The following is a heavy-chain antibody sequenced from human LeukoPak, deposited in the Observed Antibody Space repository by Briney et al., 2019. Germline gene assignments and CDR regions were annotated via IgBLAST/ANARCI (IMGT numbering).Heavy chain of an antibody. D-gene: IGHD6-19*01. J-gene: IGHJ4*02. Sequence: GGSLRLSCSASGFTFSSYAMHWARQAPGKGLEYVSAISSNGGSTYYADSVKGRFTISRDNSKNTLYLQMSSLRAEDTAVYYCVKGLAVAGTRRNYFDYWGQGTLVTVSS. CDR3: VKGLAVAGTRRNYFDY. CDR1: GFTFSSYA. V-gene: IGHV3-64D*06. CDR2: ISSNGGST.